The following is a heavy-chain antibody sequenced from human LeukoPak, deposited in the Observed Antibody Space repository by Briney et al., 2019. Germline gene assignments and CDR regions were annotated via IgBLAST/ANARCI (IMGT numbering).Heavy chain of an antibody. CDR2: IYYSGST. Sequence: SETLSLTCTVSGGSISGYYWSWIRQPPGKGLEWIGYIYYSGSTNYNPSLKSRATISVDTSKNQFSLNLSSVTAADTAVFYCETYIRGVMSPDVDYWGQGTLVTVSS. CDR3: ETYIRGVMSPDVDY. CDR1: GGSISGYY. D-gene: IGHD3-10*01. J-gene: IGHJ4*02. V-gene: IGHV4-59*08.